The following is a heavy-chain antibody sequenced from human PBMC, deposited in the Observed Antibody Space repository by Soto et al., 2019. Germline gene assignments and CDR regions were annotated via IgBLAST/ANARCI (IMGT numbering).Heavy chain of an antibody. Sequence: GASVKVSCKASGYTFTSYGISWVRQAPGQGLEWMGWISAYNGNTNYAQKFQGRVTITADKSTSTAYMELSSLRSEDTAVYYCAREEYYYGSGAFFEYWGQGTLVTVSS. D-gene: IGHD3-10*01. CDR2: ISAYNGNT. V-gene: IGHV1-18*01. J-gene: IGHJ4*02. CDR1: GYTFTSYG. CDR3: AREEYYYGSGAFFEY.